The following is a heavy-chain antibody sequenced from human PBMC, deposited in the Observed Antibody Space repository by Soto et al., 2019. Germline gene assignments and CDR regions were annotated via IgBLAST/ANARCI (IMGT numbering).Heavy chain of an antibody. CDR3: AREPFAGYGGYYYYGMDV. J-gene: IGHJ6*02. V-gene: IGHV1-2*04. CDR2: INPNSGGT. D-gene: IGHD5-12*01. CDR1: GYTFTGYY. Sequence: SVKVSCKASGYTFTGYYMHWVRQAPGQGLEWMGWINPNSGGTNYAQKFQGWVTTTRDTSISTAYMELSRLRSDDTAVYYCAREPFAGYGGYYYYGMDVWGQGTTVSVSS.